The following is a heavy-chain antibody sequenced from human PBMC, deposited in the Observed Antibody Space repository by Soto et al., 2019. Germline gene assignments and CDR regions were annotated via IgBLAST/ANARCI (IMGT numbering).Heavy chain of an antibody. CDR1: GYTFTSYD. Sequence: QVQLVQSGAEVKKPGASVKVSCKASGYTFTSYDINWVRQATGQGLEWMGWMNPNSGNTGYAQKFQGRVTMTRNTCLSTAYMGLHSVRAEDTAVFYCAREKAGANDYWGQGTLGTASS. CDR3: AREKAGANDY. CDR2: MNPNSGNT. V-gene: IGHV1-8*01. J-gene: IGHJ4*02. D-gene: IGHD1-26*01.